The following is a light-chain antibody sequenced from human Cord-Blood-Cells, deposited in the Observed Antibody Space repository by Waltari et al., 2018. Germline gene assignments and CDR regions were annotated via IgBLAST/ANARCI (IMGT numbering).Light chain of an antibody. CDR2: GAS. V-gene: IGKV3-20*01. CDR1: QSVSSSY. Sequence: EIVLTQSPGTLSLSTGERATPSCRASQSVSSSYLAWYQQKPGQAPRLLIYGASSRATGIPDRFSGSGSGTDFTLTISRLEPEDFAVYYCQQYGSSPFTFGPGTKVDIK. J-gene: IGKJ3*01. CDR3: QQYGSSPFT.